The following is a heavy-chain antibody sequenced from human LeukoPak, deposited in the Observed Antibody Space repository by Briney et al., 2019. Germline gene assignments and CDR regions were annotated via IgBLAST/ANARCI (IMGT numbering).Heavy chain of an antibody. Sequence: GGSLRLSCAASGFTFSSYWMSWVRQAPGKGLEWVANIKQDGSDKYYVGSVKGRFTISRDNAKNSLYLRINSLRAEDTAVYYCARKTVVGSYFDYWGQGTPVTVSS. V-gene: IGHV3-7*03. D-gene: IGHD4-23*01. CDR1: GFTFSSYW. CDR2: IKQDGSDK. J-gene: IGHJ4*02. CDR3: ARKTVVGSYFDY.